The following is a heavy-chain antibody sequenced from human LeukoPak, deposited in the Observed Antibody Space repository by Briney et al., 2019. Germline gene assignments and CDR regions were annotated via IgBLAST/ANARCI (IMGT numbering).Heavy chain of an antibody. J-gene: IGHJ2*01. D-gene: IGHD3-10*01. Sequence: SQTLSLTCTVSGVSISGGGYYWSWIRQHRGKGLEWIGYIYYSGSTYYNPSLKSRVTISVDTSKNQFSLKLSSVTAADTAVYYCAREYTMARDPGGLDLWGRGTLVTVSS. CDR3: AREYTMARDPGGLDL. CDR1: GVSISGGGYY. CDR2: IYYSGST. V-gene: IGHV4-31*03.